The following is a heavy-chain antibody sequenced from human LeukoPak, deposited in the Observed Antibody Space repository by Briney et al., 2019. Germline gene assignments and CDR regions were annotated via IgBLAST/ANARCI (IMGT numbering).Heavy chain of an antibody. D-gene: IGHD2-2*01. CDR2: IYHSGST. CDR1: GGSISSGGYY. CDR3: ARDRDIVVVPAALGGYFDL. Sequence: SQTLSLTCTVSGGSISSGGYYWSWIRQSPGKGLEWIGYIYHSGSTYYNPSLKSRVTISVDRSKNQFSLKLYSVTAADTAVYYCARDRDIVVVPAALGGYFDLWGRGTLVTVSS. J-gene: IGHJ2*01. V-gene: IGHV4-30-2*06.